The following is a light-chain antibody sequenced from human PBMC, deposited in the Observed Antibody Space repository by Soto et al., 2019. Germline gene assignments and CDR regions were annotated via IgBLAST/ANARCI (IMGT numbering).Light chain of an antibody. Sequence: EIVLTQSPGTLSLSPGERATLSCRASQSVISNYLAWYQQKPGQAPRLLIYAASSRATGIPDRFSGSGSGTDFTLTISRLESEDFAVYYCQQYGSSSWTFGQGTKVEVK. CDR1: QSVISNY. J-gene: IGKJ1*01. V-gene: IGKV3-20*01. CDR3: QQYGSSSWT. CDR2: AAS.